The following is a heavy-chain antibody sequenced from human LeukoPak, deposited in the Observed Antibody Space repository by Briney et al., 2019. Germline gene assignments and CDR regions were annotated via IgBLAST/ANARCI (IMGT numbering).Heavy chain of an antibody. CDR1: GGTFSSYA. D-gene: IGHD2-2*02. V-gene: IGHV1-69*05. J-gene: IGHJ6*03. CDR3: ARAIYCSSTSCYTPYYYYMDV. CDR2: IIPIFGTA. Sequence: SVKVSCKASGGTFSSYAISWVRQAPGQGLEWMGGIIPIFGTANYAQTFQGRVTITTDESTSTAYMELSSLRSEDTAVYYCARAIYCSSTSCYTPYYYYMDVWGKGTTVTVSS.